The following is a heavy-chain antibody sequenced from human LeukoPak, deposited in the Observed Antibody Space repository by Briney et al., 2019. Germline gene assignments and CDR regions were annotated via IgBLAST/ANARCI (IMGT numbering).Heavy chain of an antibody. D-gene: IGHD1-14*01. V-gene: IGHV3-33*01. J-gene: IGHJ6*04. CDR1: GFTFSSYG. Sequence: PGESLRLSCAASGFTFSSYGMHWVRQAPGKGLEWVAVIWYDGSNKYYADSVKGRFTISRDNSKNTLYLQMNSLRAEDTAVYYCAGSSPRIYYYYGMDVWGKGTTVTVSS. CDR3: AGSSPRIYYYYGMDV. CDR2: IWYDGSNK.